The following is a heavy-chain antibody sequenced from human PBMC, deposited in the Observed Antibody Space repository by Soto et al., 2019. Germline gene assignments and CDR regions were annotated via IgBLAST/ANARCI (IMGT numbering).Heavy chain of an antibody. Sequence: EVQLVESGGGLVQPGGSLRLSCAASGFTFSSYWMHWVRQAPGKGLVWVSRINSDGSSTSYADSVKGRFTISRENAMNAQYWQRNSPRATATAGYYGERAGHYCGGDCPDSWGQGTLVTVSS. CDR1: GFTFSSYW. CDR2: INSDGSST. D-gene: IGHD2-21*02. V-gene: IGHV3-74*01. CDR3: ERAGHYCGGDCPDS. J-gene: IGHJ4*02.